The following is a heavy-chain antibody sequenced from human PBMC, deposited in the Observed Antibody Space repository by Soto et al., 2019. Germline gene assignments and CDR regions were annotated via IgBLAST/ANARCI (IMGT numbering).Heavy chain of an antibody. J-gene: IGHJ6*02. V-gene: IGHV3-23*01. CDR2: VSGPGGST. CDR1: GFTFSTSV. CDR3: ATLSLWQGSYDYDTEI. D-gene: IGHD4-17*01. Sequence: QLLQSGGGLVQPGESLRLACAASGFTFSTSVMTWVRQAPGKGPEWVSDVSGPGGSTHYADSVKGRFTISRDNSKNTLYQQLRSLRAEDTAVYYCATLSLWQGSYDYDTEIWGQGTTVTVSS.